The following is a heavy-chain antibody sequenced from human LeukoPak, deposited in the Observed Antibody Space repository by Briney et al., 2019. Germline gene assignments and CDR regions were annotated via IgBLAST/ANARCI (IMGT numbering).Heavy chain of an antibody. D-gene: IGHD6-19*01. V-gene: IGHV3-30*02. CDR1: GFTFSSYA. CDR2: IRYDGSNN. J-gene: IGHJ4*02. CDR3: AKDQWLVLDY. Sequence: PGRSLRLSCAASGFTFSSYAMHWVRQAPGKGLEWVAFIRYDGSNNYYADSVKGRFTISRDNSKNTVYLQMNSLRAEDTAVYSCAKDQWLVLDYWGQGTLVTVSS.